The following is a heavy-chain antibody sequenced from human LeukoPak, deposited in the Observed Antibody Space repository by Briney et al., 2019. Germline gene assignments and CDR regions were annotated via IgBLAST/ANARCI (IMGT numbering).Heavy chain of an antibody. J-gene: IGHJ5*02. Sequence: PSETLSLTCTVSGGSISSFYWSWIRQPPGKGLEWIGYMYYGGSPNYNPSLKSRVITSLDTSKNQFCLRLNSVTTADPAVYYCVTGRYSYGWYDHWGQGILVTVSS. V-gene: IGHV4-59*13. CDR3: VTGRYSYGWYDH. CDR1: GGSISSFY. CDR2: MYYGGSP. D-gene: IGHD1-26*01.